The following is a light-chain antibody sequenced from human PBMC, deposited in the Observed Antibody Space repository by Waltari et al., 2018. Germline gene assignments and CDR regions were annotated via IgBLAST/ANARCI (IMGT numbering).Light chain of an antibody. CDR3: QQYDSQPLT. CDR2: RAS. V-gene: IGKV3-15*01. J-gene: IGKJ4*01. Sequence: EIVMTQSPAILSVSPGEGVTLSCRASQSVRSNLAWYQQKPGQAPRLLIFRASTRATGFPARFSGGGSGTEFTLTITSLQSEDSAVYFCQQYDSQPLTFGGGTFVEIK. CDR1: QSVRSN.